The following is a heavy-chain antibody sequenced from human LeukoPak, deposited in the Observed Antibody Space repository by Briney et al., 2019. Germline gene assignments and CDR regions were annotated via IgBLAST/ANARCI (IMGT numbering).Heavy chain of an antibody. Sequence: GGSLRLSCAASGCTFSSYSMNWVRQAPGKGLEWVSSISSSSSYIYYADSVKGRFTVSRDNAKNSLYLQMNSLRAEDTAVYSCAREARYSSGWYIGRPWFDPWGQGTLVAVSS. V-gene: IGHV3-21*01. CDR2: ISSSSSYI. CDR3: AREARYSSGWYIGRPWFDP. CDR1: GCTFSSYS. D-gene: IGHD6-19*01. J-gene: IGHJ5*02.